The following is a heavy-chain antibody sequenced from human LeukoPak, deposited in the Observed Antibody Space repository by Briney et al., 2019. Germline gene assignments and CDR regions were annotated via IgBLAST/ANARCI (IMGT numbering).Heavy chain of an antibody. Sequence: ASVKVSCKASGGTFSSYAISWVRQAPGQALEWMGWLSAYNDNTNYAQKLQGRVTMTTDTSTNTAHRERGSLRSGDTAVLYCAGGIVLMVYAMHYWGQGTLVTVSS. CDR2: LSAYNDNT. V-gene: IGHV1-18*01. D-gene: IGHD2-8*01. CDR1: GGTFSSYA. CDR3: AGGIVLMVYAMHY. J-gene: IGHJ4*02.